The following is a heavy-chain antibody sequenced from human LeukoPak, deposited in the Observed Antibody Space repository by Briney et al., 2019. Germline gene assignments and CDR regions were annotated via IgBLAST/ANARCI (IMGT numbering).Heavy chain of an antibody. D-gene: IGHD6-19*01. CDR3: ASLGSGWLRYDY. V-gene: IGHV4-39*07. J-gene: IGHJ4*02. CDR2: IYYSGST. Sequence: PSETLSLTCTVSGGSISSYYWGWIRQPPGKGLEWIGSIYYSGSTYYNPSLKSRVTISVDTSMNQFSLKLSSVTAADTAVYYCASLGSGWLRYDYWGQGTLVTVSS. CDR1: GGSISSYY.